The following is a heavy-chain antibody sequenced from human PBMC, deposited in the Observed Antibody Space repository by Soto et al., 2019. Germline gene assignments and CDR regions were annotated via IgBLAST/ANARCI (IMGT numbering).Heavy chain of an antibody. J-gene: IGHJ6*02. CDR1: GSTFSSDV. V-gene: IGHV3-23*01. CDR3: ATRDRVTSGSSHFYGTDV. CDR2: ISGGTT. D-gene: IGHD1-26*01. Sequence: EVQLLESGGGLVQPGGSLRLSCVASGSTFSSDVISWVRQAPGKGLEWVSGISGGTTYYADSVQGRFTISRDNFKNTLFLQMNSLRDEDTAVYRCATRDRVTSGSSHFYGTDVWGQGTTVTVSS.